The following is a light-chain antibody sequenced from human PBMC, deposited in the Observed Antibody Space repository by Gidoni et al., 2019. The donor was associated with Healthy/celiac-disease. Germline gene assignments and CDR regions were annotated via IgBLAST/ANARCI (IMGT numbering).Light chain of an antibody. CDR2: DVS. Sequence: QSDLTQTRSVSGSPGQSVTISCTGTSSDVGGSHYVSWYQKHPGKAPKLMIFDVSNRPSGVPDRFSASKSCNTSSLTISVLHAEYDADYSCCSYAGSYTYVFGTWTNFTVL. CDR3: CSYAGSYTYV. CDR1: SSDVGGSHY. J-gene: IGLJ1*01. V-gene: IGLV2-11*01.